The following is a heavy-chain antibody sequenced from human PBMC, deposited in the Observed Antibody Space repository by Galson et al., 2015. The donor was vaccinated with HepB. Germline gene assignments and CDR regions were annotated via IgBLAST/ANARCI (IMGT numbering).Heavy chain of an antibody. J-gene: IGHJ4*02. CDR1: GFSLSTSGVG. V-gene: IGHV2-5*02. D-gene: IGHD5-12*01. Sequence: PALVKPTQTLTLTCTFSGFSLSTSGVGVGWIRQPPGKALEWLALIYWDDDKRYSPSLKSRLTITKDTSKNQVVLTMTNMDPVDTATYYCAHRDPVGEYSGYDYFDYWGQGTLVTVSS. CDR3: AHRDPVGEYSGYDYFDY. CDR2: IYWDDDK.